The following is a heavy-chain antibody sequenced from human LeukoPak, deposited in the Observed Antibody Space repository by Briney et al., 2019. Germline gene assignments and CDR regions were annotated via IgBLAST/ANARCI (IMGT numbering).Heavy chain of an antibody. J-gene: IGHJ4*02. Sequence: PGGSLRRSCAASGLTFSSYAMHWVRQAPGKGLEWVAVISYDGSNKYYADSVKGRFTISRDNSKNTLYLQMNSLRAEDTAVYYCARERMRYFDYWGQGTLVTVSS. CDR2: ISYDGSNK. V-gene: IGHV3-30*04. CDR1: GLTFSSYA. CDR3: ARERMRYFDY. D-gene: IGHD2-15*01.